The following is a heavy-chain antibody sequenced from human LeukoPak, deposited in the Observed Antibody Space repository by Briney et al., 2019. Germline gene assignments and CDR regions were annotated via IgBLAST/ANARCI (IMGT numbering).Heavy chain of an antibody. V-gene: IGHV4-38-2*02. CDR1: GYSINNPHY. D-gene: IGHD3-22*01. CDR3: ARLLDYDSSGDPDTFDV. J-gene: IGHJ3*01. Sequence: SETLSLTCTVSGYSINNPHYWAWIRRPPGKGLEWIGKVWQSGSTYYIPSLKSRVIISLDTSKHQFSLKMKSVTAADTALYYCARLLDYDSSGDPDTFDVWGQGIMVTVSS. CDR2: VWQSGST.